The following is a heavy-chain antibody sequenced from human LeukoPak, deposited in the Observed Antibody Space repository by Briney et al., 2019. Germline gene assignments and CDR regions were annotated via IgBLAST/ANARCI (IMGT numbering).Heavy chain of an antibody. CDR2: IYHSGST. CDR3: ARVISLDYPYYYMDV. J-gene: IGHJ6*03. CDR1: GGSISSSNW. V-gene: IGHV4-4*02. Sequence: SETLSLTCAVSGGSISSSNWWSWVRQPPGKGLEWIGEIYHSGSTNYNPSLKSRVTMSVDTSKNQFSLKLSSVTAADTAVYYCARVISLDYPYYYMDVWGKGTTVTVSS. D-gene: IGHD2-21*01.